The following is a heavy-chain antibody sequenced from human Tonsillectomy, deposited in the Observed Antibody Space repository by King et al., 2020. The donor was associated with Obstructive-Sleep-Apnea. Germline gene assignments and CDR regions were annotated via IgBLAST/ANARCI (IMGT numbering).Heavy chain of an antibody. Sequence: VQLVESGGGVVQPGRSLRLSCAASGFTFSSYAMHWVRQAPGKGLEWVAVISYDGSNKYYADSVKGRFTISRDNSKNTLYLQMNSLRTEDTAVYYCARGPYYEFWRLYYYGMDVWGQGTTVTVSS. CDR3: ARGPYYEFWRLYYYGMDV. V-gene: IGHV3-30*04. J-gene: IGHJ6*02. CDR1: GFTFSSYA. CDR2: ISYDGSNK. D-gene: IGHD3-3*01.